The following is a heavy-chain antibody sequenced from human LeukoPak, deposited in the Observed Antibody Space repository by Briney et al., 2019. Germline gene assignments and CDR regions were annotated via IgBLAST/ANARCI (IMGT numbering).Heavy chain of an antibody. D-gene: IGHD5-18*01. CDR1: GFSFSGYG. V-gene: IGHV3-33*06. CDR3: AKDRDTAMEIDY. J-gene: IGHJ4*02. CDR2: IWYDGSKE. Sequence: GRSLRLSCAASGFSFSGYGMHWVRQAPGKGLEWVAVIWYDGSKEYYADSVKGRFTISRDNSKNTLYLQMNSLRAEDTAVYYCAKDRDTAMEIDYWGQGTLVTVSS.